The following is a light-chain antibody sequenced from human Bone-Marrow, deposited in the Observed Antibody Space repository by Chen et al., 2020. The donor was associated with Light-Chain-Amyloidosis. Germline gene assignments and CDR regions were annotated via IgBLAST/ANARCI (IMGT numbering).Light chain of an antibody. CDR2: DSS. Sequence: EIVLTQSPDILSLSPGEKATFSCRASRSVSSSLAWYQHKPGQPPRLLIYDSSTMATGISARFSGSGSGTDFTLTISRLEPEDFALYFCQQYGTSPETFGQGTKVEIK. CDR3: QQYGTSPET. CDR1: RSVSSS. V-gene: IGKV3-20*01. J-gene: IGKJ1*01.